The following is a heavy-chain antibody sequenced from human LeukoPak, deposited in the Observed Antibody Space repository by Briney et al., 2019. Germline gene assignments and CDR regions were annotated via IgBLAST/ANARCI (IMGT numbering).Heavy chain of an antibody. Sequence: SETLSLTCTVSGSISGYYWSWIRQPPGKGLEWIGYIYTSGSTNYNPSLESRVTITVDTSKKQFSLDLSSVTAADTVVYYCARQKCTSTSCLTKNAFDIWGQGTMVTVSS. V-gene: IGHV4-4*09. CDR3: ARQKCTSTSCLTKNAFDI. D-gene: IGHD2-2*01. CDR1: GSISGYY. J-gene: IGHJ3*02. CDR2: IYTSGST.